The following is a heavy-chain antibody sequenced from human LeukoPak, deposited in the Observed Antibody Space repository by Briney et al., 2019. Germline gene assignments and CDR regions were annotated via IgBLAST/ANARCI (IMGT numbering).Heavy chain of an antibody. CDR2: ISSSSSYI. J-gene: IGHJ4*02. CDR1: GFTFSSYS. CDR3: ARDLGVSSGHDY. V-gene: IGHV3-21*01. Sequence: KAGGSLRLSCAASGFTFSSYSMNWGRQAPGKGLEWVSSISSSSSYIYYADSVKGRFTISRDNAKNSLYLQMNSLRAEDTAVYYCARDLGVSSGHDYWGQGTLVTVSS. D-gene: IGHD6-19*01.